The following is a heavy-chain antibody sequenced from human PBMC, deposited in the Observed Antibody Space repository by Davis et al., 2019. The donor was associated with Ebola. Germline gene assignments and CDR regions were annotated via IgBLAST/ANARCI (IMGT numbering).Heavy chain of an antibody. CDR1: GGSLRGHY. CDR2: IYYSGST. J-gene: IGHJ4*02. CDR3: ARAGEGWLQLPDY. D-gene: IGHD5-24*01. Sequence: SETLSLTCAVYGGSLRGHYWSWFRQPPGKGLEWIGYIYYSGSTYYNPSLKSRVTISVDTSKNQFSLKLSSVTAADTAVYYCARAGEGWLQLPDYWGQGTLVTVSS. V-gene: IGHV4-59*11.